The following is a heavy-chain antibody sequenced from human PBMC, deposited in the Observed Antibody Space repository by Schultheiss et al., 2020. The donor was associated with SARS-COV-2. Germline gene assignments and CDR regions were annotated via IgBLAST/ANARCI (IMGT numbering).Heavy chain of an antibody. V-gene: IGHV3-74*01. Sequence: GGSLRLSCAASGFTFSNAWMHWVRQAPGKGLVWVSRINSDGSSTSYADSVKGRFTISRDNSKNTLYLQMNSLRAEDTAVYYCARRTTGDFDYWGQGTLVTVSS. J-gene: IGHJ4*02. CDR3: ARRTTGDFDY. D-gene: IGHD1-7*01. CDR2: INSDGSST. CDR1: GFTFSNAW.